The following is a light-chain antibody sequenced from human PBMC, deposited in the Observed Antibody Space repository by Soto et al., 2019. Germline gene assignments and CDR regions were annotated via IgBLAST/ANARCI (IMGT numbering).Light chain of an antibody. Sequence: EVVLTQSPATLSLSPXXXXXLSCRASQSISRFLVWYQQKPGQAPRLLIYDASNRATGVPDRFSGSGSGTDFTLTISSLEPEDFTVYYCQQRQNWPPITFGQGTRLEIK. CDR1: QSISRF. CDR3: QQRQNWPPIT. J-gene: IGKJ5*01. CDR2: DAS. V-gene: IGKV3-11*01.